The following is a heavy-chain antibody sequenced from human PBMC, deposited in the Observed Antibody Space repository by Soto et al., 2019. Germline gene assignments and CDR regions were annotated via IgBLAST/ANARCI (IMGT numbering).Heavy chain of an antibody. CDR1: GYTLTELS. CDR3: ARDWAAAGPFDY. V-gene: IGHV1-24*01. Sequence: ASVKVSCKVSGYTLTELSMHWVRQAPGKGLEWMGGFDPEDGETIYAQKFQGRVTMTADTSTGTAYMELRSLRSEDTAVYYCARDWAAAGPFDYWGQGTLVTVSS. D-gene: IGHD6-13*01. CDR2: FDPEDGET. J-gene: IGHJ4*02.